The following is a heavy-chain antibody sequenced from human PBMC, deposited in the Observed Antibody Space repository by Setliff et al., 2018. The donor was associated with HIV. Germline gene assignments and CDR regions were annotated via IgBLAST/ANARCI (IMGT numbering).Heavy chain of an antibody. V-gene: IGHV1-8*02. D-gene: IGHD7-27*01. CDR1: GYNFVNYE. Sequence: ASVKVSCKASGYNFVNYEINWVRQATGQELEWMGWMNPDSGNTDYAQKFQGRVTMTRDTSISTAYMELSSLTSDDTAVYYCARGRFWGPHWGQGTLVTVSS. CDR2: MNPDSGNT. CDR3: ARGRFWGPH. J-gene: IGHJ4*02.